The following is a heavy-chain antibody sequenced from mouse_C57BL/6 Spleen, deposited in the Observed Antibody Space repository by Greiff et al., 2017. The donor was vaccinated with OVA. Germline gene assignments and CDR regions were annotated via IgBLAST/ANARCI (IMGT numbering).Heavy chain of an antibody. J-gene: IGHJ2*01. CDR2: IFPGSGST. D-gene: IGHD2-10*02. Sequence: VQLQESGPELVKPGASVKISCKASGYTFTDYYINWVKQRPGQGLEWIGWIFPGSGSTYYNEKFKGKATLTVDKSSSTAYMLLSSLTSEDSAVYFCARWYGNYTAYFDYWGQGTTLTVSS. V-gene: IGHV1-75*01. CDR3: ARWYGNYTAYFDY. CDR1: GYTFTDYY.